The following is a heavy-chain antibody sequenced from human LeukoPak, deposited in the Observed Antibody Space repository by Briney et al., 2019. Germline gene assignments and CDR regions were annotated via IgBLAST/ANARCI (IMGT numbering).Heavy chain of an antibody. Sequence: GGSLRLSCAASGFTVSSNYMSWVRQAPGKGLEWVSVLYTGGSTHYADSVKGRFAISRDNSKNTLYLQMNSLRAEDTAVYYCARGGGSTAFDYWGQGTLVTVSS. CDR3: ARGGGSTAFDY. CDR1: GFTVSSNY. V-gene: IGHV3-53*01. J-gene: IGHJ4*02. D-gene: IGHD3-16*01. CDR2: LYTGGST.